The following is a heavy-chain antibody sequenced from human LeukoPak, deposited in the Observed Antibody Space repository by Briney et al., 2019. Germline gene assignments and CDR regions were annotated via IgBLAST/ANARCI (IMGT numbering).Heavy chain of an antibody. V-gene: IGHV4-59*01. D-gene: IGHD4-23*01. Sequence: PSETLSLTCTVSGVSISSYYWSWTRQPPGKGLEWIGSIYYSGSTNYNPSLKSRVTISLDTSKNHVSLKLNSVTAADAAVYFCAKGRWNGMDVWGRGTTVTVSS. CDR2: IYYSGST. J-gene: IGHJ6*02. CDR3: AKGRWNGMDV. CDR1: GVSISSYY.